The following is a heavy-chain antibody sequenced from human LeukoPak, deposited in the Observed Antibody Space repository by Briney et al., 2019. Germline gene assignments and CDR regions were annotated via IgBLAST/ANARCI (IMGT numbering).Heavy chain of an antibody. D-gene: IGHD3-16*02. CDR1: GGSFSGYY. CDR3: ARLRYMGVWGSYRYGGFDY. V-gene: IGHV4-34*01. J-gene: IGHJ4*02. Sequence: SETLSLTCAVYGGSFSGYYWSWIRQPPGKGLEWIGEINHSGSTNYNPSLKSRVTISVDTSKNQFSLKLSSVTAADTAVYYCARLRYMGVWGSYRYGGFDYWGQGTLVTVSS. CDR2: INHSGST.